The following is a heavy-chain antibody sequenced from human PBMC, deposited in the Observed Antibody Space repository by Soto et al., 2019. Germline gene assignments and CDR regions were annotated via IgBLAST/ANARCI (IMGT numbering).Heavy chain of an antibody. V-gene: IGHV1-69*13. CDR1: GGTFSSYA. CDR2: IIPIFGTA. Sequence: SVKVSCKASGGTFSSYAISRVRQAPGQGXEWMGGIIPIFGTANYAQKFQGRVTITADESTSTAYMELSSLRSEDTAVYYCARDSPRGYSGSYYYYYYGMDVWGQGTTVTVSS. CDR3: ARDSPRGYSGSYYYYYYGMDV. J-gene: IGHJ6*02. D-gene: IGHD5-12*01.